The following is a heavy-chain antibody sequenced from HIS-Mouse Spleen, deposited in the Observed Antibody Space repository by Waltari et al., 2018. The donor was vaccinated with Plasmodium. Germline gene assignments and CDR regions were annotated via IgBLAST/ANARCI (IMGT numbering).Heavy chain of an antibody. J-gene: IGHJ1*01. CDR2: INPNSGGT. CDR1: GYTFTGYY. D-gene: IGHD6-13*01. CDR3: ARLDPHSSSWYRYFQH. Sequence: QVQLVQSGAEVKKPGASVKVSCQASGYTFTGYYMHWVRQAPGQGLEWMGGINPNSGGTNYAQKFQGRVTMTRDTSISTAYMELSRLKSDDTAVYYCARLDPHSSSWYRYFQHWGQGTLVTVSS. V-gene: IGHV1-2*02.